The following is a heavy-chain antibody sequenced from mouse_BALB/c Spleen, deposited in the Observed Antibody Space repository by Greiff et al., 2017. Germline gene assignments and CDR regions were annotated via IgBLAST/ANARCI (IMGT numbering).Heavy chain of an antibody. CDR2: INPSNGGT. CDR3: TITGTFDY. V-gene: IGHV1S16*01. Sequence: QVQLKESGAELVKPGASVKLSCKASGYTFTSYYMYWVKQRPGQGLEWIGEINPSNGGTNFNEKFKSKATLTVDKSSSTAYMQLSSLTSEDSAVYYCTITGTFDYWGQGTTLTVSS. J-gene: IGHJ2*01. D-gene: IGHD4-1*01. CDR1: GYTFTSYY.